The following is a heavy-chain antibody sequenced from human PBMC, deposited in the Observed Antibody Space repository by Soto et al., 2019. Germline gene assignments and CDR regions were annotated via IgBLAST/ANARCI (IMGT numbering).Heavy chain of an antibody. D-gene: IGHD7-27*01. CDR3: ARRWGYSFDY. CDR1: GGSISSYS. V-gene: IGHV4-39*01. CDR2: IYYSGST. Sequence: QLQLQESGPGRVKPSETLSLTCTVSGGSISSYSWGWIRRPPGKGLEWIGSIYYSGSTNYNPSLKSRVTISVDTSKNQFSLKLSSVTAADTAVYYCARRWGYSFDYWGQGTLVTVSS. J-gene: IGHJ4*02.